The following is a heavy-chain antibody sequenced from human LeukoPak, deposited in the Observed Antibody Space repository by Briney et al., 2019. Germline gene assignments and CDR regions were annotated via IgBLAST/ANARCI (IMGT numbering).Heavy chain of an antibody. J-gene: IGHJ4*02. CDR2: IDEDGRTT. CDR1: GFTFRKYW. CDR3: VRDLAGADGY. Sequence: QPGRSPRLSCAASGFTFRKYWMHWVRQAPGKCLVWVSRIDEDGRTTNYADSVKGRFTISRDNARDTLFLQMNGLRVEDTAVYYCVRDLAGADGYWGQGTPVTVSS. V-gene: IGHV3-74*01. D-gene: IGHD6-13*01.